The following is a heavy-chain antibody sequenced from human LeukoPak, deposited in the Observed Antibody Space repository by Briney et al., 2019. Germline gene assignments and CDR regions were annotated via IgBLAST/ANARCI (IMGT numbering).Heavy chain of an antibody. CDR3: AKEGIAAAGWYYFDY. V-gene: IGHV3-30*18. CDR2: ISYDGSNK. CDR1: GVTFSSYG. D-gene: IGHD6-13*01. J-gene: IGHJ4*02. Sequence: GGSLRLSCAASGVTFSSYGMHWVRHAPGKGLEWVAVISYDGSNKYYADSVKGRFTISRDNSKNTLYLQMNSRRAEDTAAYYCAKEGIAAAGWYYFDYWGQGTLVTVSS.